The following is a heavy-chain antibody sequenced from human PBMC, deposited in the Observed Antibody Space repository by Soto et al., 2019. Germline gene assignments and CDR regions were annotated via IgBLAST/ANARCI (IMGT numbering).Heavy chain of an antibody. CDR3: ARPPLYSNGGYFDS. J-gene: IGHJ4*02. D-gene: IGHD6-19*01. CDR2: TSNNGDRT. CDR1: GFTFTDHA. Sequence: EVHLLESGGGLVLPGGSLRLSCAVSGFTFTDHAMTWVRQAPGKGLEWVSTTSNNGDRTFYADSVKGRFTVSTDRTNNTLYLQMNSLRADDTAVYFCARPPLYSNGGYFDSWGQGTLVAVSS. V-gene: IGHV3-23*01.